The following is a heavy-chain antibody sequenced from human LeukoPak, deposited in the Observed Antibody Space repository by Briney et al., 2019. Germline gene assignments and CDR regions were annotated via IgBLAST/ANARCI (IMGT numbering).Heavy chain of an antibody. CDR2: ISSSSSYI. J-gene: IGHJ6*03. CDR3: ARSSGGAAGIIYYYYYMDV. D-gene: IGHD2-15*01. CDR1: GFTFSSYS. V-gene: IGHV3-21*01. Sequence: GGSLRLSCAASGFTFSSYSMNWVRQAPGKGLEWVSSISSSSSYIYYADSVKGRFTISRDNAKNSLHLQMNSLRAEDTAVYYCARSSGGAAGIIYYYYYMDVWGKGTTVTVSS.